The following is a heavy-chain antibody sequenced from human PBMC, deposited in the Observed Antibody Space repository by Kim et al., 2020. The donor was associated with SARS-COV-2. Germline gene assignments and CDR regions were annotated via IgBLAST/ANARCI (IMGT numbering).Heavy chain of an antibody. CDR1: GGSISSGDYY. J-gene: IGHJ4*02. CDR3: ARSQGRDFWSGYYTGLNDY. CDR2: IYYSGST. V-gene: IGHV4-30-4*01. Sequence: SETLSLTCTVSGGSISSGDYYWSWIRQPPGKGLEWIGYIYYSGSTYYNPSLKSRVTISVDTSKNQFSLKLSSVTAADTAVYYCARSQGRDFWSGYYTGLNDYWGQGTLVTVSS. D-gene: IGHD3-3*01.